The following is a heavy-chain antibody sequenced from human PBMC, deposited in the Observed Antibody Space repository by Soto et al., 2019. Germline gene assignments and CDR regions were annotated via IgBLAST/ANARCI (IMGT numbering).Heavy chain of an antibody. CDR3: ARVSPRVVSFDY. CDR2: INPSGGST. Sequence: GASVQVSCKASGYTFTSYYMHWVRQAPGQGLEWMGIINPSGGSTSYAQKFQGRVTMARDTSTSTVYMELSSLRSEDTAVYYCARVSPRVVSFDYWGQGTLVTVSS. V-gene: IGHV1-46*01. D-gene: IGHD3-3*01. J-gene: IGHJ4*02. CDR1: GYTFTSYY.